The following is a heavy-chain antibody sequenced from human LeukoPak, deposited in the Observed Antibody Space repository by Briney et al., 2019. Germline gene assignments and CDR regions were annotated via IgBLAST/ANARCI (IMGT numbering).Heavy chain of an antibody. CDR2: ISYDGSNK. V-gene: IGHV3-30-3*01. D-gene: IGHD5-18*01. CDR1: GFTFSSYA. Sequence: PGGSLRLSCAASGFTFSSYAMHWVRQAPGKGLEWVAVISYDGSNKYYADPVKGRFTISRDNSKNTLYLQMNSLRAEDTAVYYCARDPVDSYGYTVFDYWGQGTLVTVSS. J-gene: IGHJ4*02. CDR3: ARDPVDSYGYTVFDY.